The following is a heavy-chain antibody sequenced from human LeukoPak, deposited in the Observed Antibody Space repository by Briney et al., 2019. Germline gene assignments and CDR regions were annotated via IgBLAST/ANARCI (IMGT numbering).Heavy chain of an antibody. Sequence: PSETLSLTCTVSGGSISSYYWNWIRQPPGKGLEWIGYGSYSGSTDYNPSLQSRVTISVDTSKSQFSLKLSSVTAADTAVYYCARAYGSYSFDYWGQGTLVTVSS. CDR3: ARAYGSYSFDY. V-gene: IGHV4-59*01. CDR1: GGSISSYY. J-gene: IGHJ4*02. CDR2: GSYSGST. D-gene: IGHD1-26*01.